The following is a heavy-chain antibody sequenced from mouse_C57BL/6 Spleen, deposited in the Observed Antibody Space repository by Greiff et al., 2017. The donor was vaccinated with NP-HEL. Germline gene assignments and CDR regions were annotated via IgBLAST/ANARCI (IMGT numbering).Heavy chain of an antibody. Sequence: QVQLQQSGTELVKPGASVKLSCKASGYTFTSYWMHWVKQRPGQGLEWIGDINPSNGGTNYNEKFKNKATLTVDKSSSTAYMQLSSLTSEDSAVYYCARWTYDGSLDYWGQGTTLTVSS. D-gene: IGHD2-3*01. V-gene: IGHV1-53*01. CDR1: GYTFTSYW. J-gene: IGHJ2*01. CDR2: INPSNGGT. CDR3: ARWTYDGSLDY.